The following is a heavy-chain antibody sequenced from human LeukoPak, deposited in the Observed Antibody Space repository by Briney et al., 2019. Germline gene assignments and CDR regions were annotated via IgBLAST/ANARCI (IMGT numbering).Heavy chain of an antibody. CDR1: GGSISSSSYS. Sequence: SETLSLTCTVSGGSISSSSYSWSWIRQPAGKGLEWIGRIYTSGSTNYNPSLKSRVTMSVDTSKNQFSLKLSSVTAADTAVYYCARDTLIAVAGNPFDYWGQGTLVTVSS. CDR2: IYTSGST. V-gene: IGHV4-61*02. J-gene: IGHJ4*02. D-gene: IGHD6-19*01. CDR3: ARDTLIAVAGNPFDY.